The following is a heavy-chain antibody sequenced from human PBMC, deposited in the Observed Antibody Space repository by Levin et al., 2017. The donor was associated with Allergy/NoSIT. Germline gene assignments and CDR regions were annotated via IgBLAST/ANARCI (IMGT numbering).Heavy chain of an antibody. Sequence: SQTLSLTCTVSGDSISSSYWSWIRQPPGGGLEYIGYIHYRGSTTYNPSLKGRVTISVVTSKNQFSLELRSMTAADTAVYYCARAPTIYYYYYYMDVWGKGTTVAVSS. CDR2: IHYRGST. V-gene: IGHV4-59*01. J-gene: IGHJ6*03. D-gene: IGHD5-24*01. CDR1: GDSISSSY. CDR3: ARAPTIYYYYYYMDV.